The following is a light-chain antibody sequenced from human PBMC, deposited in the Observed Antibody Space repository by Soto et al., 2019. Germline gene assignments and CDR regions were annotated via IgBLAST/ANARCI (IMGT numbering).Light chain of an antibody. V-gene: IGKV3-11*01. CDR3: HQRSDWPWT. CDR1: QSVSGY. J-gene: IGKJ1*01. Sequence: EIVLTQSPATLSLSPGERATLSCRASQSVSGYLAWYQQKPGQAPRLLIYDASNSATGIPARFSGSGSGTDFTLTISSLEPEDFAVYYCHQRSDWPWTFGQGTKVEIK. CDR2: DAS.